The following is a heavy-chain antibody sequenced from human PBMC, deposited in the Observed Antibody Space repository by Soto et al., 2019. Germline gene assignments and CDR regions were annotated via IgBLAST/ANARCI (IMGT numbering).Heavy chain of an antibody. CDR2: IYSSGST. CDR3: ARQWVVGPNRRRGGGMDV. D-gene: IGHD1-26*01. J-gene: IGHJ6*02. CDR1: GGSISSSSYY. Sequence: SETLSLTCTVSGGSISSSSYYWGWIRQPPGKGLEWIGSIYSSGSTYYNPSLKSRVTISVDTSKNQFSLKLSSVTAADTAVYYCARQWVVGPNRRRGGGMDVWGQGTTVTVSS. V-gene: IGHV4-39*01.